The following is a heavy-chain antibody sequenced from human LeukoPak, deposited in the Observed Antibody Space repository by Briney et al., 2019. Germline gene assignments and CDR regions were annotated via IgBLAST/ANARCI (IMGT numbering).Heavy chain of an antibody. D-gene: IGHD4-17*01. CDR2: ISPDGSGK. Sequence: GMSLRLSCAASGFTFNTYGMHWVRQSPGKGLEWVAVISPDGSGKHYADSVKDLFTISRDNSKNTLYLQINNLRSEDTAVYYCAKEYGDYRGFDYWGQGTLVTVSS. CDR3: AKEYGDYRGFDY. CDR1: GFTFNTYG. V-gene: IGHV3-30*18. J-gene: IGHJ4*02.